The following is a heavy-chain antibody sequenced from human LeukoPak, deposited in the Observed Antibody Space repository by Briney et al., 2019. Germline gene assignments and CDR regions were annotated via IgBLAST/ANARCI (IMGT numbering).Heavy chain of an antibody. J-gene: IGHJ4*02. Sequence: SETLSLTCTVSGGSISSSYYWGWIRQPPGKGLEWIGSIYYSGSTYYNPSLKSRVTISVDTSKNQFSLKLSSVTAADTAVYYCARGMVRTPGLFDYWGQGTLVTVSS. CDR1: GGSISSSYY. V-gene: IGHV4-39*07. CDR2: IYYSGST. CDR3: ARGMVRTPGLFDY. D-gene: IGHD3-10*01.